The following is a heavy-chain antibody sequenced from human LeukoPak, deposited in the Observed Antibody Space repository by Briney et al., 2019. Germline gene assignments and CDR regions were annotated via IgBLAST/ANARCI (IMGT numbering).Heavy chain of an antibody. D-gene: IGHD1-26*01. CDR3: ARGVWSGSYYRSYYYYYMDV. J-gene: IGHJ6*03. Sequence: KPSETLSLTCTVSGGSISSYYWSWIRQPPGKGLEWIGYIYYSGSTNYNPSLKSRVTISVDTSKNQFSLKLSSVTAADTAVYYCARGVWSGSYYRSYYYYYMDVWGKGTTVTISS. V-gene: IGHV4-59*01. CDR1: GGSISSYY. CDR2: IYYSGST.